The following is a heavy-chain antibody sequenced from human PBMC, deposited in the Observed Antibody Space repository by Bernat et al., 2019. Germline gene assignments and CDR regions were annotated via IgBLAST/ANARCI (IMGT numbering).Heavy chain of an antibody. V-gene: IGHV3-48*01. J-gene: IGHJ6*02. Sequence: VQLVESGGGVVQPGRSLRLSCAASGFTFSSYAMHWVRQAPGKGLEWVSYISSSSSTIYYADSVKGRFTISRDNAKNSLYLQMNSLRAEDTAVYYCARGITGTSHYYYYGMDVWGQGTTVTVSS. CDR1: GFTFSSYA. CDR3: ARGITGTSHYYYYGMDV. D-gene: IGHD1/OR15-1a*01. CDR2: ISSSSSTI.